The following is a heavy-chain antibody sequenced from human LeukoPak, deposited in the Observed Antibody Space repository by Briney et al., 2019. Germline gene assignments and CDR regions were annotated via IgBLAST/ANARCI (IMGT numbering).Heavy chain of an antibody. J-gene: IGHJ4*02. D-gene: IGHD6-19*01. CDR2: IYYSGST. Sequence: SETLSLTCTVSGGSISSGDYYWSWIRQPPGKGLEWIGYIYYSGSTNYNPSLKSRVTMSVDTSKNQFSLKLSSVTAADTAVYYCARDLSYSSGWFDYWGQGTLVTVSS. CDR1: GGSISSGDYY. CDR3: ARDLSYSSGWFDY. V-gene: IGHV4-61*08.